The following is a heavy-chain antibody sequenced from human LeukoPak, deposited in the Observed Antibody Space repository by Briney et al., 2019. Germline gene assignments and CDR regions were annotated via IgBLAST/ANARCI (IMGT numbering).Heavy chain of an antibody. V-gene: IGHV3-30-3*01. Sequence: GGSLRLSCAASGFTLSSYAMHWVRQAPGKGLEWVAVISYDGSNKYYADSVKGRFTISRDNSKNTLYLQMNSLRAEDTAVYYCARDTAAAGTFWVAQDDYFDYWGQGTLVTVSS. CDR3: ARDTAAAGTFWVAQDDYFDY. CDR2: ISYDGSNK. CDR1: GFTLSSYA. J-gene: IGHJ4*02. D-gene: IGHD6-13*01.